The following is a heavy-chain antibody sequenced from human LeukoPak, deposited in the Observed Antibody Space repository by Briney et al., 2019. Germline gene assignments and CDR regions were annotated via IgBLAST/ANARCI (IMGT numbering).Heavy chain of an antibody. CDR1: GFTFSRYA. J-gene: IGHJ4*02. CDR2: TSSDGSNK. CDR3: ARVGSAWSYFDY. V-gene: IGHV3-30-3*01. D-gene: IGHD6-19*01. Sequence: PGGSLRLSCAASGFTFSRYAMHWVRQAPGKGLEWVAVTSSDGSNKYSADSVKGRFTISRDNSENTLFLQMNSLRAEDTAVYYCARVGSAWSYFDYWGQGTLVTVSS.